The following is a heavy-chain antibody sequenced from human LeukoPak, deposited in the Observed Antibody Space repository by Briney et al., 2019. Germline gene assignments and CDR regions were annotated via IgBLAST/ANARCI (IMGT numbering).Heavy chain of an antibody. CDR1: GFTFSSYG. CDR2: IRYDGSNK. CDR3: VRDANYHDGSNYYDVLDI. V-gene: IGHV3-30*02. J-gene: IGHJ3*02. Sequence: PGGSLRLSCAASGFTFSSYGMHWVRQAPGKGLEWVAFIRYDGSNKYYADSVKGRFTISRDNSKNTLYLQMSSLRADDTAVYYCVRDANYHDGSNYYDVLDIWGQGTMVTVSS. D-gene: IGHD3-22*01.